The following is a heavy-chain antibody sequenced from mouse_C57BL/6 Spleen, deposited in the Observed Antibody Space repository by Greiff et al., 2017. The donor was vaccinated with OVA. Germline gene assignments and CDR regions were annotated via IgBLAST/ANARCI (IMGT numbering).Heavy chain of an antibody. V-gene: IGHV2-2*01. D-gene: IGHD3-2*02. CDR3: ARNSDGGELRPYYFDY. CDR2: IWSGGST. J-gene: IGHJ2*01. CDR1: GFSLTSYG. Sequence: VKLQQSGPGLVQPSQSLSITCTVSGFSLTSYGVHWVRQSPGKGLEWLGVIWSGGSTDYNAAFISRLSISKDNSKSQVFFKMNSLQADDTAIYYCARNSDGGELRPYYFDYWGQGTTLTVSS.